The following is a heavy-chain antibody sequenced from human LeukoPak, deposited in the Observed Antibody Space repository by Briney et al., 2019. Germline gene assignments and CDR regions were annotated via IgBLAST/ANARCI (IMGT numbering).Heavy chain of an antibody. J-gene: IGHJ4*02. Sequence: GGSLRLSCAASGFTFSSFAMSWVRQAPGKGLDWVSTITDSGANTYYADSVKGRFTISRDNSGTTLFLQMNSLRAEDTAVYYCANLDLRLFDYWGQGTLVTVSS. CDR1: GFTFSSFA. CDR3: ANLDLRLFDY. D-gene: IGHD6-25*01. CDR2: ITDSGANT. V-gene: IGHV3-23*01.